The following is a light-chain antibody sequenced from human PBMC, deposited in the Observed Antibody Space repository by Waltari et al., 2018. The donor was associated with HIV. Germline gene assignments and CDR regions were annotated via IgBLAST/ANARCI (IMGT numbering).Light chain of an antibody. J-gene: IGLJ1*01. CDR2: EVS. CDR3: SSFTSTSSYV. CDR1: SSDVGGYNS. V-gene: IGLV2-14*01. Sequence: QSALTQPASVSGSPGQSITISCTGTSSDVGGYNSLSWYQQHPGKAPKLMIFEVSNRPAGVSHRFAGSKSGNTASLTISGLQAEDEADYYCSSFTSTSSYVFGTGTKVTVL.